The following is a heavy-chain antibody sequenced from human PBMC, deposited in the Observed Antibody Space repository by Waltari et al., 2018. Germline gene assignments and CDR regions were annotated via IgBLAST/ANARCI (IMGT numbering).Heavy chain of an antibody. CDR2: ISSSGSTI. CDR1: GFTFSSYE. CDR3: AREYYRARYFDY. J-gene: IGHJ4*02. V-gene: IGHV3-48*03. D-gene: IGHD3-10*01. Sequence: EVQLVESGGGLVQPGGSLRLSCAASGFTFSSYEMNWVRQAPGKGLGWVSYISSSGSTIYYADSGKGRFTISRDKAKNSLFLQMNSLRAEDTAVYYCAREYYRARYFDYWGQGTLVTVSS.